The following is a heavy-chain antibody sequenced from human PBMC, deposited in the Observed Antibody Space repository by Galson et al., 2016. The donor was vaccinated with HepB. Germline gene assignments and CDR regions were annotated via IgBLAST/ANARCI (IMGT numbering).Heavy chain of an antibody. J-gene: IGHJ6*02. CDR3: ARDRGLGYGRDF. CDR2: ISNDGSNE. V-gene: IGHV3-30*03. Sequence: SLRLSCADSGFTFRRNGMHWVRQAPGKGLEWVAAISNDGSNEDYADSEKGRYTISSDNSKTTLSLQMNSLRVEDTAVYYCARDRGLGYGRDFWGQGPTVTLSS. D-gene: IGHD6-19*01. CDR1: GFTFRRNG.